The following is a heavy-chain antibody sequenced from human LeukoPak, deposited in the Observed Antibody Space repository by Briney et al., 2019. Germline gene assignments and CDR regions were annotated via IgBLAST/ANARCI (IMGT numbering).Heavy chain of an antibody. J-gene: IGHJ4*02. V-gene: IGHV3-30-3*01. CDR2: ISYDGSNK. CDR3: ARSDVLRTQGGVDY. CDR1: GFTFSSYA. Sequence: PGGSLRLSCAASGFTFSSYAMHWVRQAPGKGLEWVAVISYDGSNKYYADSVKGRFTISRDNSKNTLYLQMNSLRAEDTAVYYRARSDVLRTQGGVDYWGQGTLVTVSS. D-gene: IGHD3-3*01.